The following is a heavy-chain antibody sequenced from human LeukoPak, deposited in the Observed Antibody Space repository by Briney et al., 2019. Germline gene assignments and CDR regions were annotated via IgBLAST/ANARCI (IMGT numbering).Heavy chain of an antibody. CDR2: VSKDGNTK. D-gene: IGHD3-10*01. J-gene: IGHJ3*02. Sequence: GSLRLSCVASGFTFSTYAIHWVRQAPGKGLEWVAVVSKDGNTKYYADSVKGRFTISRDNSKNTLYLQMNSLRAEDTSVYYCARGIQPPKYYGSGSDTFDIWGQGTMVTVSS. CDR3: ARGIQPPKYYGSGSDTFDI. CDR1: GFTFSTYA. V-gene: IGHV3-30*04.